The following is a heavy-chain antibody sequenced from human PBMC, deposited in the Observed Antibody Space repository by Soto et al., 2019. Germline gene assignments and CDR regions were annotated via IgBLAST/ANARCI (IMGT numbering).Heavy chain of an antibody. J-gene: IGHJ4*02. V-gene: IGHV1-3*01. CDR2: INAGSGNT. Sequence: ASVKVSSKASGSTFTSYAINWVRQAPGQGLEWMGWINAGSGNTKYSQKFQGRVTITRDTSASTAYMELSSLRSEDTAVYYCASPLGYSSGSTFDYWGQGTLVTVSS. D-gene: IGHD6-19*01. CDR3: ASPLGYSSGSTFDY. CDR1: GSTFTSYA.